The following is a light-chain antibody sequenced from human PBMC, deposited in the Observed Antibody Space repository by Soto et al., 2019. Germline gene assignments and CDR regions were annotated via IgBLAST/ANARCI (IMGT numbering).Light chain of an antibody. V-gene: IGLV2-14*01. Sequence: QSVLTQPASVSGSPGQSITISCTGTSRDVGGYNYVSWYQQHPGTAPKLIIYEVSNRPLGVSNRFSGSKSGNTASLTISGLQAEDEADYFCNSYIGSSSYVFGSGTQLTVL. CDR1: SRDVGGYNY. CDR3: NSYIGSSSYV. CDR2: EVS. J-gene: IGLJ6*01.